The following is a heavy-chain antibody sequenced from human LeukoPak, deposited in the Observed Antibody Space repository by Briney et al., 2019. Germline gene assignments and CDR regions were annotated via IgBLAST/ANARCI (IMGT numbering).Heavy chain of an antibody. Sequence: PSETLSLTCAVYGGSFSGYYWSWIRQPPGKGLEWIGEINHSGSTNYNPSLKGRVTISVGTSKNQFSLKLSSVTAADTAVYYCARDIAAAGTLGYWGQGTLVTVSS. V-gene: IGHV4-34*01. CDR3: ARDIAAAGTLGY. J-gene: IGHJ4*02. D-gene: IGHD6-13*01. CDR1: GGSFSGYY. CDR2: INHSGST.